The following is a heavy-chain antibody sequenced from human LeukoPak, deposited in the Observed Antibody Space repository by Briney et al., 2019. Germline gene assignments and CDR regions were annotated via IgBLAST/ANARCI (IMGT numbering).Heavy chain of an antibody. V-gene: IGHV4-59*02. J-gene: IGHJ4*02. D-gene: IGHD7-27*01. CDR2: IYYTGST. Sequence: SETLSLTCTVSGGSVSDYYWSWIRQSPGKGLEWIGYIYYTGSTTYNPSLKSRVTISADTSKDQFSLKLSSVTAADTAVYYCASRKLGNDYWGQGTLVTVSS. CDR3: ASRKLGNDY. CDR1: GGSVSDYY.